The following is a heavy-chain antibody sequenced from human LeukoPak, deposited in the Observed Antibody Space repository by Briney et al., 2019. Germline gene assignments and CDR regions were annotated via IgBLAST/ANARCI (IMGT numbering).Heavy chain of an antibody. CDR1: GGSISSGSYY. Sequence: SETLSLTCTVSGGSISSGSYYWSWIRQPAGKGLEWIGRIYTSGSTNYNPSLKSRVTISLDTSRSQFSLRLSSVIAADTAVYYCARHCGGGTCYDAFDIWGQGTMVTVSS. CDR3: ARHCGGGTCYDAFDI. CDR2: IYTSGST. V-gene: IGHV4-61*02. D-gene: IGHD2-15*01. J-gene: IGHJ3*02.